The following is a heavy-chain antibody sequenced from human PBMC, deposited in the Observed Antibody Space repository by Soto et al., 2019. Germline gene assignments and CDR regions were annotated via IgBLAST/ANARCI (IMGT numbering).Heavy chain of an antibody. CDR3: ARGVAVAGTDYYYGMDV. J-gene: IGHJ6*02. D-gene: IGHD6-19*01. V-gene: IGHV1-69*01. CDR2: IIPIFGTA. Sequence: QVQLVQSGAEVKKPGSSVKVSCKASGGTFSSYAISWVRQAPGQGLEWMGGIIPIFGTANYAQKFQGRVTITADESTSPAYMELSSLRSEDTAVYYCARGVAVAGTDYYYGMDVWGQGTTVTVSS. CDR1: GGTFSSYA.